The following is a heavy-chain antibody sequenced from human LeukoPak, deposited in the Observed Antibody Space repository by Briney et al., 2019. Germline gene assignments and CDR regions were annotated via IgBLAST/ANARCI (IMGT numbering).Heavy chain of an antibody. CDR1: GYTFTGYY. Sequence: ASVKVSCKASGYTFTGYYMHWVRQAPGQGLEWMGWINPNSGGTNYAQKFQGRVTMTRDTSISTAYMELSRLRSDDTAVYYCAREITYYYDSSGYYRAFDIWGQGTMVTVSS. CDR2: INPNSGGT. D-gene: IGHD3-22*01. V-gene: IGHV1-2*02. CDR3: AREITYYYDSSGYYRAFDI. J-gene: IGHJ3*02.